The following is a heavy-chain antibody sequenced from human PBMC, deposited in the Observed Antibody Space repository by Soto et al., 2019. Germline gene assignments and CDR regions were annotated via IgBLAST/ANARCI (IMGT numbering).Heavy chain of an antibody. CDR2: INHSGST. Sequence: QVQLQQWGAGLLKPSETLSLTCAVYGGSFSGYYWSWIRQPPGKGLEWIGEINHSGSTNYNPSLKSRVTISVDTSKNQFSLELSSVTAADTAVYYCARGGSRYYDFWSGYYWVFDYWGQGTLVTVSS. CDR3: ARGGSRYYDFWSGYYWVFDY. V-gene: IGHV4-34*01. D-gene: IGHD3-3*01. CDR1: GGSFSGYY. J-gene: IGHJ4*02.